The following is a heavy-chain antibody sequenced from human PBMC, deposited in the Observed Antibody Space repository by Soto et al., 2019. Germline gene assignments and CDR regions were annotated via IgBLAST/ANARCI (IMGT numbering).Heavy chain of an antibody. CDR1: GFTFSDYY. V-gene: IGHV3-23*01. Sequence: GGSLRLSCAASGFTFSDYYMSWIRQAPGKGLEWVSTITDTGGDTKYADSVRGRFTISRDNSKNTLYLLMSRLRAEDPALYFCARGSEESYPGSRIFDLWGRGTLVTVSS. D-gene: IGHD3-10*01. CDR3: ARGSEESYPGSRIFDL. CDR2: ITDTGGDT. J-gene: IGHJ4*02.